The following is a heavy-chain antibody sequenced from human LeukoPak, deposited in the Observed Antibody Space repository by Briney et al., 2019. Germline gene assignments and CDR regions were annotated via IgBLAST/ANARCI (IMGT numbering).Heavy chain of an antibody. CDR3: ASDLKWELLQPFDY. Sequence: GGSLRLSCAASGFTFSRYWMHSVRQAPGKGLVWVSRINSDGSSTNYADSVKGRFIISRDNAKNTLYLQMNSLRAEDTAVYYCASDLKWELLQPFDYWGQGTLVTVSS. V-gene: IGHV3-74*01. CDR2: INSDGSST. D-gene: IGHD1-26*01. CDR1: GFTFSRYW. J-gene: IGHJ4*02.